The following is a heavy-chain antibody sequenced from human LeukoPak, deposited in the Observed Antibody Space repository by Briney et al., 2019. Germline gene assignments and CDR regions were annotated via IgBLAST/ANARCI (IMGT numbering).Heavy chain of an antibody. J-gene: IGHJ4*02. Sequence: SVKVSCKASGYTFTSYYMHWVRQAAGQGLEWMGIIHPSGGSKSYAQKFHGRVTMTRDTSTSPVYMELSSLRAEDTAVYYCARDRFAIDILTGYGFDYWGQGTMVTVPS. CDR3: ARDRFAIDILTGYGFDY. CDR2: IHPSGGSK. CDR1: GYTFTSYY. D-gene: IGHD3-9*01. V-gene: IGHV1-46*01.